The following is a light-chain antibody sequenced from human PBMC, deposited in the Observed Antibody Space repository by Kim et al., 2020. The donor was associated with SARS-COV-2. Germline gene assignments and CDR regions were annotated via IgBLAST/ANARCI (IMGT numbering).Light chain of an antibody. CDR2: AGP. CDR3: SSYAGSHTYV. Sequence: GQSIAISCTGTSSDIGSYNLVSCYQQHPGRAPKLMIYAGPERPSGVSDRFSGSKSGYTASLTISGLQAEDEANYFCSSYAGSHTYVFGPGTKVTVL. V-gene: IGLV2-23*01. J-gene: IGLJ1*01. CDR1: SSDIGSYNL.